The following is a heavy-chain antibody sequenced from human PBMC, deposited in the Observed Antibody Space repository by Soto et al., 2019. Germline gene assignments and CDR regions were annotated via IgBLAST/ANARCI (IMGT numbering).Heavy chain of an antibody. D-gene: IGHD3-10*01. CDR2: INYSGST. Sequence: QVQLQESGPGLVKPSQTLSLTCTVSGGSISSGAYYWSWIRQHPGKGLEWIGYINYSGSTYYNPSLKSRVTISVDTSKKQFFLKLSSVTAADTAVYYCARVKAGSFDYWGQGTLVTVSS. CDR3: ARVKAGSFDY. CDR1: GGSISSGAYY. J-gene: IGHJ4*02. V-gene: IGHV4-31*03.